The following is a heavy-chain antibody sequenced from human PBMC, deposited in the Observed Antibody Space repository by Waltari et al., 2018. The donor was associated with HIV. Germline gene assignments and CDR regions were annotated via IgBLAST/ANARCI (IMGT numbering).Heavy chain of an antibody. J-gene: IGHJ4*02. CDR3: ASALRIVAANDY. CDR2: ISNDGSNK. V-gene: IGHV3-30*01. CDR1: GFTFSSYA. Sequence: QVQLVESGGGVVQSGRSLRLSCAASGFTFSSYAMHWVRQAPGKGLEWVAVISNDGSNKYNADSVKGRFTISRDNSKNTLYLQMNSLRAEDTAVYFCASALRIVAANDYWGQGTLVTVSS. D-gene: IGHD6-13*01.